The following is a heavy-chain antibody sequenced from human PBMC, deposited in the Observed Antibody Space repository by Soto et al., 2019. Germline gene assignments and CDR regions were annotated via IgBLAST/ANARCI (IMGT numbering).Heavy chain of an antibody. D-gene: IGHD2-21*01. Sequence: QITLKESGPTLVKPTQTLTLTCSFSGFSLDTTEVGVGWIRQPLGKALEWLALVYWNDDKRYRPSLESRLTITNDTTKDQVVLTMTHMDPVDTGTYYCVHSRKIARLLPWVSWGPGTLVTVSS. V-gene: IGHV2-5*01. J-gene: IGHJ4*02. CDR1: GFSLDTTEVG. CDR3: VHSRKIARLLPWVS. CDR2: VYWNDDK.